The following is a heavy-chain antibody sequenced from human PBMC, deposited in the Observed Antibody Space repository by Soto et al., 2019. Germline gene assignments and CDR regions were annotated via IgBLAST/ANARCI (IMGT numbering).Heavy chain of an antibody. V-gene: IGHV3-11*01. Sequence: QVQLVDSGGGLVKPGGSLRLSCAAYGFTFSDYYMSWIRQAPGKGLEWVSYISSSGSTIYYADSVKGRFTISRDNAKNSLYLQMNSLRAEDTAVYYCARDVVASRAAATVDYWGQGTLVTVSS. CDR1: GFTFSDYY. D-gene: IGHD6-13*01. CDR3: ARDVVASRAAATVDY. CDR2: ISSSGSTI. J-gene: IGHJ4*02.